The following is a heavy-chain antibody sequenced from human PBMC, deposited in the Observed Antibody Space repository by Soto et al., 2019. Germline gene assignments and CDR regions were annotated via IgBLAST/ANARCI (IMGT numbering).Heavy chain of an antibody. CDR2: IYTGGST. J-gene: IGHJ4*02. Sequence: ESLSVSCTVSGGSISSYYWGWIGQPAGKGLEWIGRIYTGGSTNYSPSLKSRVTMSVDTSKNQFSLSLTSVTAADTAVYYCARASVGPPGGGSWTMPFDIWGRGTLVTVSS. V-gene: IGHV4-4*07. CDR1: GGSISSYY. D-gene: IGHD2-15*01. CDR3: ARASVGPPGGGSWTMPFDI.